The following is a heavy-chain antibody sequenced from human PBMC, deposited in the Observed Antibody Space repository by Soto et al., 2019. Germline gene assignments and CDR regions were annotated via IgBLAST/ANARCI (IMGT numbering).Heavy chain of an antibody. CDR3: ARAAYYYDSSGYYPTSY. D-gene: IGHD3-22*01. Sequence: ASVKVSCKASGYTFTSYYMHWVRQAPGQGLEWMGIINPSGGSTSYAQKFQGRVTMTRDTSTSTVYMELSSLRSEDTAVYYCARAAYYYDSSGYYPTSYWGQGTLVTVSS. CDR1: GYTFTSYY. J-gene: IGHJ4*02. CDR2: INPSGGST. V-gene: IGHV1-46*01.